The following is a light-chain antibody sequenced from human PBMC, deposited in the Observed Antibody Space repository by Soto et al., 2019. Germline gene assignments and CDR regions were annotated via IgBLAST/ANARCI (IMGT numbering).Light chain of an antibody. J-gene: IGKJ5*01. CDR1: QSIGTW. V-gene: IGKV1-5*01. CDR2: DAS. CDR3: QQSDTYTLT. Sequence: DIQMTQSPSTLSASVGDRVTITCRASQSIGTWLAWYQNRPGKDPSLLIYDASTLRSGVPSRFSGSGSGTEFNLTISSLQADDFATYECQQSDTYTLTFGQGTRLEIK.